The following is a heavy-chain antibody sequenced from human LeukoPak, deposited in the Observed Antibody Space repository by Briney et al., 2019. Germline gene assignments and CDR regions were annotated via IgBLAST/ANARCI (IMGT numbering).Heavy chain of an antibody. D-gene: IGHD2-2*01. CDR1: GFTVSTYY. CDR3: ARGLGYCTSTTCLLPFDY. V-gene: IGHV3-53*01. Sequence: GGSLRLSCAASGFTVSTYYMTWVRQAPGKGLECVSVIYSGGSTYYADSVKGRFTVSRDNSKNTLYLQMNSLRAEDKAMYYCARGLGYCTSTTCLLPFDYWGQGTLVTVSS. J-gene: IGHJ4*02. CDR2: IYSGGST.